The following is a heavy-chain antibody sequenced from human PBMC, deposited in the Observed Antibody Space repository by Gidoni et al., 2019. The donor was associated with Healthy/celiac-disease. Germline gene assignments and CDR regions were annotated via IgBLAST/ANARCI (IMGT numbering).Heavy chain of an antibody. Sequence: EVQLVESGGGLVKPGGPWRPSCAASGSPFSSYSMNWVRQAPGKGLEWVSSISSSSSYIYYADSVKGRFTISRDNAKNSLYLQMNSLRAEDTAVYYCARGFLVAARLVGGMDVWGQGTTVTVSS. J-gene: IGHJ6*02. V-gene: IGHV3-21*01. CDR1: GSPFSSYS. D-gene: IGHD3-3*01. CDR2: ISSSSSYI. CDR3: ARGFLVAARLVGGMDV.